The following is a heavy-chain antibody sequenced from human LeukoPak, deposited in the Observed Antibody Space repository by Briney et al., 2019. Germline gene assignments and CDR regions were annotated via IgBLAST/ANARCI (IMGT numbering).Heavy chain of an antibody. J-gene: IGHJ4*02. CDR1: GFTFSSHS. Sequence: PGGSLRLSCAASGFTFSSHSMNWVRQAPGKGLEWVSSISSSSSYIYYADSVKGRFTISRDNAKDSLYLQMNSLRAEDTAVYYCARARQATVDFDYWGQGTLVTVSS. CDR2: ISSSSSYI. CDR3: ARARQATVDFDY. D-gene: IGHD4-23*01. V-gene: IGHV3-21*01.